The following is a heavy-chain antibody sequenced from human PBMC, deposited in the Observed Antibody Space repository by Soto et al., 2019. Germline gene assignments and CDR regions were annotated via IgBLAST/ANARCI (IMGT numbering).Heavy chain of an antibody. D-gene: IGHD2-2*02. CDR3: ATIPAKTILTDY. Sequence: SETRSRTCTVSGGSVTSRYYWGWIRQPPGKGLEWIGSIYYSGSTYYNPSLKSRVTISVDTSKNQFSLKLSSVTAADTAVYYCATIPAKTILTDYWGQGTLVTVSS. V-gene: IGHV4-39*01. J-gene: IGHJ4*02. CDR1: GGSVTSRYY. CDR2: IYYSGST.